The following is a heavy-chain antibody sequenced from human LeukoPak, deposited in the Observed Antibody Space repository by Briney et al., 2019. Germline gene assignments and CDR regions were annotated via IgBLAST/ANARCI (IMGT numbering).Heavy chain of an antibody. CDR1: GGYISSSSYY. D-gene: IGHD6-19*01. Sequence: NPSETLSLTCTVSGGYISSSSYYWGWIRQPPGKGLEWIGSIYYSGSTYYNPSLKSRVTISVDTSKNQFSLKLSSVTAADTAVYYCARLRSGWYPGDWGQGTLVTVSS. CDR3: ARLRSGWYPGD. CDR2: IYYSGST. V-gene: IGHV4-39*01. J-gene: IGHJ4*02.